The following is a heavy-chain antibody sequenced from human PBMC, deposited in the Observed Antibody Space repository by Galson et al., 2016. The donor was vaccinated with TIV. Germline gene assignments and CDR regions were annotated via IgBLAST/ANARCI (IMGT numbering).Heavy chain of an antibody. V-gene: IGHV1-46*01. Sequence: SVKVSCKASTYTSTNYYMHWVRQAPGQGLEWMGIISPSGSRTTFAPNFQGRLTMPRDTSTSTVYMDLSSLKSEDTAVYYCAGGGTDYGGSGYLDYWGQGTLVTVSS. CDR3: AGGGTDYGGSGYLDY. D-gene: IGHD4-23*01. J-gene: IGHJ4*02. CDR2: ISPSGSRT. CDR1: TYTSTNYY.